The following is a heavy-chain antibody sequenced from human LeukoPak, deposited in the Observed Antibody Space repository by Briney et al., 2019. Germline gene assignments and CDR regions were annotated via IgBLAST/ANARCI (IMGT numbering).Heavy chain of an antibody. D-gene: IGHD3-9*01. V-gene: IGHV1-8*01. Sequence: APVKVSCKASGYTFTSYDINWVRQATGQGLEWMGWMNPNSGNTGYAQKFQGRVTMTRNTSISTAYMELSSLRSEDTAVYYCAGQVYDILTGLASYWGQGTLVTVSS. CDR2: MNPNSGNT. J-gene: IGHJ4*02. CDR1: GYTFTSYD. CDR3: AGQVYDILTGLASY.